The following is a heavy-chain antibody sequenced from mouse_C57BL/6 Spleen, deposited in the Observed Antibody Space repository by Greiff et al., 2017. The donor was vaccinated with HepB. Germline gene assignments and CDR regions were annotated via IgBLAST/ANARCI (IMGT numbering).Heavy chain of an antibody. V-gene: IGHV2-6-1*01. D-gene: IGHD1-1*01. CDR2: IWSDGST. CDR3: ARHRGTTVVATRDWYFDV. Sequence: QVQLKQSGPGLVAPSQSLSITCTVSGFSLTSYGVHWVRQPPGKGLEWLVVIWSDGSTTYNSALKSRLSISKDNSKSQVFLKMNSLQTDDTAMYYCARHRGTTVVATRDWYFDVWGTGTTVTVSS. CDR1: GFSLTSYG. J-gene: IGHJ1*03.